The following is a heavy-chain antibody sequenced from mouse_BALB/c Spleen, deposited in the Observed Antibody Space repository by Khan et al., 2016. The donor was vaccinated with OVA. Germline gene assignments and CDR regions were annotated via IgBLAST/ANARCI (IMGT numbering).Heavy chain of an antibody. CDR3: ARVYGGDFDY. CDR2: ISYSGNT. D-gene: IGHD2-10*02. Sequence: EVQLQESGPGLVKPSQSLSLTCTVTGYSITSDYAWNWIRQFPGNKLEWMGYISYSGNTNYNPSLKSRISITRDTSKNQFFLQLNSVTTEDTATYYCARVYGGDFDYWGQGTTRTGSS. CDR1: GYSITSDYA. J-gene: IGHJ2*01. V-gene: IGHV3-2*02.